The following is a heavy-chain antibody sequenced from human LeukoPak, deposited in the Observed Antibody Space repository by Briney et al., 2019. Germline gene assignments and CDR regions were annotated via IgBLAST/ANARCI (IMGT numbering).Heavy chain of an antibody. CDR3: ARVVYYDYVWGSLDY. D-gene: IGHD3-16*01. CDR2: INSGSSSI. Sequence: GGSLRLSCAASGFTFSSYSMNWVRQAPGKGLEWVSYINSGSSSIYYADSVKGRFTISRDNAKNSLYLEVNSLRAEDTAVYYCARVVYYDYVWGSLDYWGQGTLVTVSS. J-gene: IGHJ4*02. V-gene: IGHV3-48*04. CDR1: GFTFSSYS.